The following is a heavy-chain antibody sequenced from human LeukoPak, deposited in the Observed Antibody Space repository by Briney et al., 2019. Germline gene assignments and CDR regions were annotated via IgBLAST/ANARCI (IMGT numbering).Heavy chain of an antibody. D-gene: IGHD2-15*01. CDR2: ISAYNGNT. CDR1: GYTFTSYG. CDR3: ARDLTYCSGGSCYSVRPLFDY. V-gene: IGHV1-18*01. Sequence: ASVTVSFKASGYTFTSYGISWVRQAPGQGLEWMGWISAYNGNTNYAQKLQGRVTMTTDTSTSTAYMELRSLRSDDTAVYYCARDLTYCSGGSCYSVRPLFDYWGQGTLVTVSS. J-gene: IGHJ4*02.